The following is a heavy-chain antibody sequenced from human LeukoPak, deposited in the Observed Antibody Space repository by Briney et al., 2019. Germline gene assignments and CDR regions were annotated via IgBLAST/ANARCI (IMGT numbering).Heavy chain of an antibody. V-gene: IGHV6-1*01. CDR1: GDSFSSNSVF. Sequence: SQTLSLTCALSGDSFSSNSVFWHWLKQSPSRGLEWLGRTYYRSKWYNDYAVSVKSRITINPDTSKNQFSLQLNSVTPEDTAVYYCARQEGYGLLDNWGQGTLVTVSS. D-gene: IGHD5-18*01. J-gene: IGHJ4*02. CDR3: ARQEGYGLLDN. CDR2: TYYRSKWYN.